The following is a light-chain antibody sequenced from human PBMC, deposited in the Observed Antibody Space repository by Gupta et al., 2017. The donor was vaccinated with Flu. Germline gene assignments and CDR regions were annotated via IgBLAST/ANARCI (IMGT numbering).Light chain of an antibody. J-gene: IGKJ2*01. CDR2: AAS. CDR1: QGISGW. V-gene: IGKV1-12*01. Sequence: IQMIQSPSSVSASVGDSVTITCRASQGISGWVAWYQQKPGKAPKLLIYAASNLQSGVPSRFSGSGSGTGFTLNINSPQPEDFATYYCQHASNFPDTFGQGTKLEIK. CDR3: QHASNFPDT.